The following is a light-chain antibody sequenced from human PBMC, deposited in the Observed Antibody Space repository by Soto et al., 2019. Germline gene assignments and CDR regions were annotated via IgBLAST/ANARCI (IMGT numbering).Light chain of an antibody. CDR3: MQATHWHWT. CDR2: KVS. J-gene: IGKJ1*01. V-gene: IGKV2-30*01. Sequence: DVVMTQSPLSLPVTLGQPASISCRSSQSLVSSNGNTFLIWFQQRPGQSPRRLIYKVSNRDSAVPDRFTGSGSGTDFTLYISRVEAEYGGVYYCMQATHWHWTFGQGTKVEIK. CDR1: QSLVSSNGNTF.